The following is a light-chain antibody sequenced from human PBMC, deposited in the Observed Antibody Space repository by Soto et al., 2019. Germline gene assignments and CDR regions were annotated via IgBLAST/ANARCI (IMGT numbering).Light chain of an antibody. CDR1: SSDVGAYIF. Sequence: QSALTQPASVSGSPGQSITISCTGTSSDVGAYIFVSWYQQYPGKAPKLMIYDITSRPSGVSNRFSGSKAGNTASLTISGLQAEDEADYYCVSFTTSKSYVFGTGTKVTVL. CDR3: VSFTTSKSYV. CDR2: DIT. J-gene: IGLJ1*01. V-gene: IGLV2-14*01.